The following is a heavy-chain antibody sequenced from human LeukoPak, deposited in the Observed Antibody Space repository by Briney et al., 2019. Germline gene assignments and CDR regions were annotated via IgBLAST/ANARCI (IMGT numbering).Heavy chain of an antibody. V-gene: IGHV1-58*01. D-gene: IGHD1-14*01. J-gene: IGHJ3*02. Sequence: SVKVSCKASGFTFTSSAVQWVRQARGQRLEWIGWIVVGSGNTNYAQKFQERVTITRDMSTSTAYMELSSLRAEDTAVYYCASLKFAVYGKDAFDIWGQGTMVTVSS. CDR3: ASLKFAVYGKDAFDI. CDR1: GFTFTSSA. CDR2: IVVGSGNT.